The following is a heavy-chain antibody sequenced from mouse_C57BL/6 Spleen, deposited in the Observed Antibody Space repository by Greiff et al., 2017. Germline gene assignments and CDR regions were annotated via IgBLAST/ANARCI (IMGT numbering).Heavy chain of an antibody. D-gene: IGHD4-1*01. Sequence: EVQLQESGGGLVKPGGSLKLSCAASGFTFSSYAMSWVRQTPEKRLEWVATISDGGSYTYYPDNVKGRFTISRDNAKNNLYLQMSHLKSEDTAMYYCARAVTGFDYWGKGTTLTVSS. CDR3: ARAVTGFDY. CDR2: ISDGGSYT. J-gene: IGHJ2*01. V-gene: IGHV5-4*01. CDR1: GFTFSSYA.